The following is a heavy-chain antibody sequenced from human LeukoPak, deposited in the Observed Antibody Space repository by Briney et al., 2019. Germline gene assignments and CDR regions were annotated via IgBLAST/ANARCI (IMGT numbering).Heavy chain of an antibody. Sequence: GGSLRLSCEASGFTFRDYWMTWVRQAPGKGLEWVGRITKKADGGTAVYAPPVNGRFTISRDDSKDMLYLQMNSLKTEDTAVYYCTRGPRPFDYWGQETLVTVSS. CDR3: TRGPRPFDY. CDR1: GFTFRDYW. V-gene: IGHV3-15*01. J-gene: IGHJ4*02. CDR2: ITKKADGGTA.